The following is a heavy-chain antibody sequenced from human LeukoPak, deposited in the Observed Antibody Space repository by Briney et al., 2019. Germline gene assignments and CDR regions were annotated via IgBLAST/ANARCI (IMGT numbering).Heavy chain of an antibody. D-gene: IGHD6-13*01. CDR1: GYTFTSYG. CDR3: ATDLRYSSSWYKFDY. CDR2: ISAYNGNT. Sequence: ASVKVSCKASGYTFTSYGISWVRQAPGQGLEWMGWISAYNGNTNYAQKLQGRVTMTTDTSTSTAYMELRSLRSEDTAVYYCATDLRYSSSWYKFDYWGQGTLVTVSS. V-gene: IGHV1-18*01. J-gene: IGHJ4*02.